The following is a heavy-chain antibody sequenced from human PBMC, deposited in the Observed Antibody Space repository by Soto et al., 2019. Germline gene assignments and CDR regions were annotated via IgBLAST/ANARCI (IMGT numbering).Heavy chain of an antibody. CDR2: IYYSGST. J-gene: IGHJ4*02. Sequence: SETLSLTCTVSGGSISSSSYYWGWIRQPPGKGLEWIGSIYYSGSTYYNPSRKNRVTISVDTSKNQFSLKLSSVTAADTAVYYCASWPATFYGSGSYLKFSLIDYWGQGTLVTVSS. CDR1: GGSISSSSYY. V-gene: IGHV4-39*01. CDR3: ASWPATFYGSGSYLKFSLIDY. D-gene: IGHD3-10*01.